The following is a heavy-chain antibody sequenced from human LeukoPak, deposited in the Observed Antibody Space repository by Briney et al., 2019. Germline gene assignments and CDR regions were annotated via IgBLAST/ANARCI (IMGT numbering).Heavy chain of an antibody. CDR3: ARGDVLRNFDWFGSLDP. D-gene: IGHD3-9*01. Sequence: SQTLSLTCTVSGGSISSGSYYWSWIRQPAGKGLEWIGRIYTSGSTNCNPSLKSRITMSVDTSKNQFSLKLSSVTAADTAVYYCARGDVLRNFDWFGSLDPWGQGTLVTVSS. V-gene: IGHV4-61*02. CDR2: IYTSGST. CDR1: GGSISSGSYY. J-gene: IGHJ5*02.